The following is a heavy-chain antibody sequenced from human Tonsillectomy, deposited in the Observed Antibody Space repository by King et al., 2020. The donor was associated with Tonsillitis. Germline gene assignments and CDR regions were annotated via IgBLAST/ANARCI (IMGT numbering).Heavy chain of an antibody. V-gene: IGHV3-48*04. CDR1: GFTFSIYS. J-gene: IGHJ3*02. CDR2: ISSSSSTI. Sequence: VQLVQSGGGLVQPGGSLRLSCAASGFTFSIYSMNWVRQAPGKGLEWVSYISSSSSTIYYADSVKGRFTISRDNAKNSLFLQINSLRAEDSAVYYCTRGDWNSRYAFDIWGHGTMVTVSS. CDR3: TRGDWNSRYAFDI. D-gene: IGHD1-7*01.